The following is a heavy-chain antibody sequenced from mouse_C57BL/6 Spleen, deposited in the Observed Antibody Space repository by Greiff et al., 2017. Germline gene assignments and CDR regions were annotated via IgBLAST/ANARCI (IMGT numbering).Heavy chain of an antibody. CDR3: ARGATVVPGGFAY. D-gene: IGHD1-1*01. CDR1: GYTFTSYG. Sequence: VKLVESGAELARPGASVKLSCKASGYTFTSYGISWVKQRTGQGLEWIGEIYPRSGNTYYNEKFKGKATLTADKSSSTAYMELRSLTSEDSAVYFCARGATVVPGGFAYWGQGTLVTVSA. CDR2: IYPRSGNT. J-gene: IGHJ3*01. V-gene: IGHV1-81*01.